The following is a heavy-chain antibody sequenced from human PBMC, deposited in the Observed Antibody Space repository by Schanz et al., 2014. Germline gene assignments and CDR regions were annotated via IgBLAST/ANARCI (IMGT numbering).Heavy chain of an antibody. CDR2: INQDGSEE. D-gene: IGHD3-10*01. CDR1: GFTFSRYW. Sequence: EAQVVESGGGLVQPGGSLRLSCAASGFTFSRYWMSWVRQAPGKGLEWLANINQDGSEEYYVDSLNGRLTISRDNARNSLYLQMNSLRAEDTAVYFCARGGAGSVLFFFDYWGQGTLVTVSS. CDR3: ARGGAGSVLFFFDY. V-gene: IGHV3-7*04. J-gene: IGHJ4*02.